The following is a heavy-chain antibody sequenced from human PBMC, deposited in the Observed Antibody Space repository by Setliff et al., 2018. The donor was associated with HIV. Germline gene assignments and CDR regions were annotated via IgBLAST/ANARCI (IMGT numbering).Heavy chain of an antibody. V-gene: IGHV1-69*13. CDR3: ASGSHGEGATDY. CDR1: GGTFSGHA. CDR2: IIPLFGTA. J-gene: IGHJ4*02. Sequence: SVKVSCKAAGGTFSGHAINWVRQAPGQGVEWMGEIIPLFGTAHYAQKFQGRVTITADESASTAYMELSSLRSEDTAVYYCASGSHGEGATDYWGLGTLVTVSS. D-gene: IGHD1-26*01.